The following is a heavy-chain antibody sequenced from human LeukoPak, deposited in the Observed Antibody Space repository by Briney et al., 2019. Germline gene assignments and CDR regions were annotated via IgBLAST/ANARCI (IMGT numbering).Heavy chain of an antibody. D-gene: IGHD1-1*01. J-gene: IGHJ5*02. CDR1: GFIFSSYW. CDR2: IKYDGSEK. Sequence: GGSLRLSCTASGFIFSSYWMSWVRQAPGKGLEWVANIKYDGSEKYYVDSVKGRFTISIDNAKNSLFLQMNSLRAEDTAVYYCAREPPRERWFDTWGQGSLVTVYS. V-gene: IGHV3-7*03. CDR3: AREPPRERWFDT.